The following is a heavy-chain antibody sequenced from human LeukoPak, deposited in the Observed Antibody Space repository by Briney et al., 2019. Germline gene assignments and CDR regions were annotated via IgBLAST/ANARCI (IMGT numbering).Heavy chain of an antibody. CDR3: ARDGLVDTPMGAGY. V-gene: IGHV3-20*04. D-gene: IGHD5-18*01. CDR1: GFTFDDYD. CDR2: INWNGGST. Sequence: PGGSLRLSCAASGFTFDDYDMSWVRQAPGKGLEWVSGINWNGGSTGYADSVKGRFTISRDNAKNSPYLQMNSLRAEDTALYYCARDGLVDTPMGAGYWGQGTLATVSS. J-gene: IGHJ4*02.